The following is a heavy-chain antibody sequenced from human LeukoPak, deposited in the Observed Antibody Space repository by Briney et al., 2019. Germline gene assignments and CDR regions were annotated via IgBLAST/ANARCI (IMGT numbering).Heavy chain of an antibody. CDR2: IYYSGNT. CDR3: ASRLQSTSSFDY. Sequence: PGGSLRLSCTVSGDSISSGNYYWGWIRQPPGKGLGWIGNIYYSGNTYYNPSLKSRVTISLDTSKNKFSLKLSSVTAADTAVYYCASRLQSTSSFDYWGQGTLVTVSS. J-gene: IGHJ4*02. V-gene: IGHV4-39*01. D-gene: IGHD4-11*01. CDR1: GDSISSGNYY.